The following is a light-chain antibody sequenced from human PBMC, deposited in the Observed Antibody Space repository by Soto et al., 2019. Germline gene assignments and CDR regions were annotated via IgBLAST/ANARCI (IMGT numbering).Light chain of an antibody. J-gene: IGKJ1*01. CDR3: QQYNYWPGT. CDR2: DTS. V-gene: IGKV3-15*01. CDR1: QSVSSN. Sequence: EKVMTQSPATLSVFPGERATLSCRASQSVSSNLAWYQHKPGQTPRLLIYDTSTRATGITDRFSGSGSGTEFTLTISSLQSEDFAVYYCQQYNYWPGTFGQGTKVDIK.